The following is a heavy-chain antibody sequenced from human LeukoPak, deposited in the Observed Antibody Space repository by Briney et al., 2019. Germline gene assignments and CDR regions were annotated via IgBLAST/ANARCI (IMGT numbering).Heavy chain of an antibody. D-gene: IGHD1-26*01. CDR3: ARCSGNYYNAFDI. V-gene: IGHV4-4*07. Sequence: PSETLSLSCTVSGGSISSYYWSWIRQPAGKGLEWIGRIYTSGSTNYNPSLKSRITMSVDTSNNQFSLKLSSVTAADTAVYYCARCSGNYYNAFDIWGQGTMVTVSS. J-gene: IGHJ3*02. CDR1: GGSISSYY. CDR2: IYTSGST.